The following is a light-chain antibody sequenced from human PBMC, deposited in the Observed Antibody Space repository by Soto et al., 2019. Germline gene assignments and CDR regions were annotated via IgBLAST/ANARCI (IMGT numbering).Light chain of an antibody. CDR3: QQRTNWPLT. CDR2: DAS. CDR1: QSVAKF. Sequence: EIVLTQSPDTLSLSPGERATLSCRASQSVAKFLAWYQQKAGQAPRLLIFDASTRATGIPDRFNATGSGRDFTLTISSLEPEDFAVYYCQQRTNWPLTFGGGTKVEVK. V-gene: IGKV3-11*02. J-gene: IGKJ4*01.